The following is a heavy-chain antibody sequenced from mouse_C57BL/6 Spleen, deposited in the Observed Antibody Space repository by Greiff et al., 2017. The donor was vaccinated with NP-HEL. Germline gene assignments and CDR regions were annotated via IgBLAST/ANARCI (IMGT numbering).Heavy chain of an antibody. V-gene: IGHV1-64*01. J-gene: IGHJ3*01. CDR2: IHPNSGST. CDR3: ARDGLLRPEFAY. CDR1: GYTFTSYW. D-gene: IGHD2-3*01. Sequence: VQLQQPGAELVKPGASVKLSCKASGYTFTSYWMHWVKQRPGQGLEWIGMIHPNSGSTNYNEKLKSKATLTVDKSSSTAYLQLSSLTSEDSAVYYCARDGLLRPEFAYWGQGTLVTVSA.